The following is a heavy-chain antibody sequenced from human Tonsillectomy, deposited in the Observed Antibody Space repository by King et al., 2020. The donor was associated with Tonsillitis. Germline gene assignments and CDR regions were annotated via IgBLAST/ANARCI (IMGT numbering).Heavy chain of an antibody. CDR2: IYYSGST. CDR3: ASPYPVLKY. Sequence: QLQESGPGLVKPSETLSLTCTVSGGSISSYYWSWIRQPPGKGLEWIGYIYYSGSTNYNPSLKSRVTISVETSKKQFSLKLSSLTAADTAFYYCASPYPVLKYWGQGTLVTVSS. V-gene: IGHV4-59*01. J-gene: IGHJ4*02. CDR1: GGSISSYY. D-gene: IGHD3-9*01.